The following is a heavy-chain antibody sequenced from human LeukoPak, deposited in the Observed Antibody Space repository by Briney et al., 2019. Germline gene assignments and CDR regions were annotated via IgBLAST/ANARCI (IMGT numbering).Heavy chain of an antibody. V-gene: IGHV3-11*04. D-gene: IGHD2-21*01. CDR2: ISSSGSLI. CDR3: VRVGIASTDDNWFDS. Sequence: LSLTCKVSGGSIRSDTYYWGWIRQPPGKGLEWVSYISSSGSLIHDSDSVKGRFTISRDNAKNSLYLQMNTLRADDTAVYYCVRVGIASTDDNWFDSWGQGTLVTVSS. CDR1: GGSIRSDTYY. J-gene: IGHJ5*01.